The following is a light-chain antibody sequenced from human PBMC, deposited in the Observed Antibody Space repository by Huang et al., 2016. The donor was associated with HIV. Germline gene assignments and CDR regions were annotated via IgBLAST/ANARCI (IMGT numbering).Light chain of an antibody. CDR1: QSVSSSS. J-gene: IGKJ2*01. V-gene: IGKV3-20*01. CDR2: GAS. CDR3: QHYDTSRYT. Sequence: EIVLTQSPGTLSLSPGERATLSCRARQSVSSSSLAWYQQRPGQAPSLLIYGASNRATGVPDRFSGSGSGTDFTLTINRLQSEDFVVYFCQHYDTSRYTFGQGTKLEIK.